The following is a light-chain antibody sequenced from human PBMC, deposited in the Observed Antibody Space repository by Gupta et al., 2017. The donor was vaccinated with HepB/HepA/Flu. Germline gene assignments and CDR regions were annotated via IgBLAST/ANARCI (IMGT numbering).Light chain of an antibody. CDR1: SSDVGAYNY. J-gene: IGLJ2*01. Sequence: QSALTQPPSASGSPGQSVTISCTGTSSDVGAYNYVTWYQQHPGKAPKLMIYEVNKRPSGVPDRFSGSKSGNTASLPVSGLQAEDEADYYCSSYAGSNNLVFGGGTKLTVL. CDR3: SSYAGSNNLV. V-gene: IGLV2-8*01. CDR2: EVN.